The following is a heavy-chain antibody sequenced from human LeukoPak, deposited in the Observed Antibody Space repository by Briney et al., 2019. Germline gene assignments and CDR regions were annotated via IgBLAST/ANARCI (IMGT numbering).Heavy chain of an antibody. CDR2: IYPGVSSP. Sequence: GESLQISCQVSEYNYPNYWVGWVRQMPGKGPEWMGIIYPGVSSPYYSPSFQGHIIISADKSINAACLQWDSLRASDTAIYFCTTAQDGNFYWDYWGQGTLVTVSS. D-gene: IGHD3-9*01. CDR1: EYNYPNYW. V-gene: IGHV5-51*01. J-gene: IGHJ4*02. CDR3: TTAQDGNFYWDY.